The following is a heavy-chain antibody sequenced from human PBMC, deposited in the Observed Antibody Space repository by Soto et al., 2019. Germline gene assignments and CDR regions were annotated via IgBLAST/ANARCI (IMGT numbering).Heavy chain of an antibody. V-gene: IGHV1-3*01. D-gene: IGHD2-2*01. CDR1: GYTFTSYA. CDR2: INAGNGNT. J-gene: IGHJ4*02. CDR3: AKDGGPAYCNSPGCSAEHFDY. Sequence: AASVKVSCKASGYTFTSYAMHWVRQAPGQRFEWMGWINAGNGNTKYSQKFQGRVTITRNTLYLQTSSLRHEDTAVYYCAKDGGPAYCNSPGCSAEHFDYWGRGTQVTVSS.